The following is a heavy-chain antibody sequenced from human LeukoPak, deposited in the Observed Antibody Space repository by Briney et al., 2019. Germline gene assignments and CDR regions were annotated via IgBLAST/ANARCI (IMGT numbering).Heavy chain of an antibody. V-gene: IGHV3-43*02. J-gene: IGHJ3*02. D-gene: IGHD5-12*01. Sequence: GGSLRLSCAASGFTFDDYAMHWVRQAPGKGLEWVSLISGDGGSTYYADSVKGRFTISRDNSKNSLYLQMNSLRTEDTALYYCAKVELRNVDIGHGDAFDIWGQGTMVTVSS. CDR1: GFTFDDYA. CDR2: ISGDGGST. CDR3: AKVELRNVDIGHGDAFDI.